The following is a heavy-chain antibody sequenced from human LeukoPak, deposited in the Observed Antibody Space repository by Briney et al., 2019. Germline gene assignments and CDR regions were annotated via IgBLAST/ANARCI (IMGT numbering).Heavy chain of an antibody. V-gene: IGHV3-48*03. CDR2: ISSSGSTI. Sequence: GGCVRLSCVASGFTFSNYEMNWVRQAPGKGLEWVSYISSSGSTIYYADSVKGRFTISRDNAKNSLYLQMNSLRAEDTAVYYCAREEDYDGSGSYGPFDYWGQGTLVTVSS. CDR1: GFTFSNYE. D-gene: IGHD3-22*01. CDR3: AREEDYDGSGSYGPFDY. J-gene: IGHJ4*02.